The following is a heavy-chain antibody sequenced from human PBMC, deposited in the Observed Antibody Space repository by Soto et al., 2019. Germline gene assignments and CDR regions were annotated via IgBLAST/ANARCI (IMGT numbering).Heavy chain of an antibody. CDR2: IYFRGTT. CDR1: GGSITSHTYY. Sequence: QVQLQESGPGLVKPSQTLSLTCTVSGGSITSHTYYWTRIRQHPGKGLEWIGNIYFRGTTYYNPSLESRVIISVDTSKNQFSLRLTSVTAADTAVYFCAAYDYSDFYFDYWGQGTLVSVSS. D-gene: IGHD4-17*01. V-gene: IGHV4-31*03. CDR3: AAYDYSDFYFDY. J-gene: IGHJ4*02.